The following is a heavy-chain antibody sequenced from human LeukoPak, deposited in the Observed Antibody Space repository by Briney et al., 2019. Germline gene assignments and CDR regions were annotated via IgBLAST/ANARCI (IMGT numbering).Heavy chain of an antibody. J-gene: IGHJ6*03. CDR1: GFTFSSYE. Sequence: GGSLRLSCAASGFTFSSYEMNWVRQAPGKGLEWVSYISSSGSTIYYADSVKGRFTISRDNSKNTLYLQMNSLRAEDTAVYYCAKDMYSSGWYGFYYYYMDVWGKGTTVTVSS. CDR3: AKDMYSSGWYGFYYYYMDV. V-gene: IGHV3-48*03. D-gene: IGHD6-19*01. CDR2: ISSSGSTI.